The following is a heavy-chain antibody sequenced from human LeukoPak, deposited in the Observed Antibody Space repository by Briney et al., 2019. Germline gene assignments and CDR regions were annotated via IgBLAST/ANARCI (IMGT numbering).Heavy chain of an antibody. CDR3: AKGLPRYYYYMDV. D-gene: IGHD2-15*01. J-gene: IGHJ6*03. CDR1: GFTFSSYG. V-gene: IGHV3-30*02. CDR2: IRYDGSNK. Sequence: GGSLRLSCAASGFTFSSYGMHWVRQAPGKGLEWVAFIRYDGSNKYYADSVKGRFTISRDNSKNTLYLQMNSLRAEDTAVYYCAKGLPRYYYYMDVWGKGTTVTVSS.